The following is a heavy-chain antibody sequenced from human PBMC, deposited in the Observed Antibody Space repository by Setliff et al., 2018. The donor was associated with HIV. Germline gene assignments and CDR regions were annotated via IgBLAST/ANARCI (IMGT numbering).Heavy chain of an antibody. CDR1: GGSISRYY. CDR3: ALTGHRLLRGYMDV. D-gene: IGHD2-15*01. Sequence: SETLSLTCTVSGGSISRYYWSWIRQPAGKGLEWIGRIYPSGNINYNPSLKSRLTMSIDTSKNQFSLNLKSVTAADTAVYYCALTGHRLLRGYMDVWGKGTTVTVSS. J-gene: IGHJ6*03. CDR2: IYPSGNI. V-gene: IGHV4-4*07.